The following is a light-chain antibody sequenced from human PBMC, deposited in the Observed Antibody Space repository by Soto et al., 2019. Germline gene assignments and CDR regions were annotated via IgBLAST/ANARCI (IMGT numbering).Light chain of an antibody. Sequence: EIVLTQSPGTLSLSPGERATLSCRASQSISSSHLAWYQQIPGQAPRLLIYGASNRATGVSDRFSDSGSGTDFTLTISRLEPEDFAVYYCHQFGSSPLTFGGGTKVEI. CDR3: HQFGSSPLT. V-gene: IGKV3-20*01. CDR1: QSISSSH. J-gene: IGKJ4*01. CDR2: GAS.